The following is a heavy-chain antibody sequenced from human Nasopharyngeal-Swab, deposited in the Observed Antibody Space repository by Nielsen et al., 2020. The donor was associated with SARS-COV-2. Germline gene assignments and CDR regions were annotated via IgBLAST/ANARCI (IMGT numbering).Heavy chain of an antibody. J-gene: IGHJ5*02. CDR1: AYTFSRYY. V-gene: IGHV1-46*01. D-gene: IGHD1-26*01. CDR2: INPNGGGT. CDR3: ARAFTRASWDKENWFDT. Sequence: ASVQVSCKASAYTFSRYYIHWVRQAPGLGLEWMGIINPNGGGTSSAQNFQGRVSLTRDTSTSTLYMELSSLTSEDTAVYYCARAFTRASWDKENWFDTWGQGTLVTVSS.